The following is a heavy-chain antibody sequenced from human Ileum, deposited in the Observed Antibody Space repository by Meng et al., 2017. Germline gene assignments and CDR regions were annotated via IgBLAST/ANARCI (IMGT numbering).Heavy chain of an antibody. J-gene: IGHJ4*02. CDR1: GGSVSTSDYQ. Sequence: GRVQVSGPGRVRPSGTLSLICLVSGGSVSTSDYQWGWIRRPPGKGLEWIGYAGTNYNPSLKSRVTISVDTSKRQFSLKLTSVTAADTAVYYCARDHWGSLDYWGQGILVTVAS. CDR2: AGT. D-gene: IGHD7-27*01. V-gene: IGHV4-61*08. CDR3: ARDHWGSLDY.